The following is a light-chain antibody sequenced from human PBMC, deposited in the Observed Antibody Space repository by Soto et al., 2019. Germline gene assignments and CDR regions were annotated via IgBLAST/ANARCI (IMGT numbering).Light chain of an antibody. J-gene: IGLJ2*01. Sequence: SYELTQPPSVSVSPGQTASITCSGDKLGDKYVHWYQHKPGQSPTLVIYQDNKRPSGIPERFSGSNSGNTATLTISGTQAMDEADYYCQAWDRSTVVFGGGTKLTVL. CDR2: QDN. V-gene: IGLV3-1*01. CDR1: KLGDKY. CDR3: QAWDRSTVV.